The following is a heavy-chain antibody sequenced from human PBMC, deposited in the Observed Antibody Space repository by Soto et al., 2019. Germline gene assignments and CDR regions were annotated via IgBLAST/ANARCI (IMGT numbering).Heavy chain of an antibody. CDR1: GFTVSSNY. CDR2: IYSGGST. J-gene: IGHJ3*02. D-gene: IGHD5-12*01. V-gene: IGHV3-53*04. CDR3: AAPLRGGYDGGAFDI. Sequence: EVQLVESGGGLVQPGGSLRLSCAASGFTVSSNYMSWVRQAPGKGLEWVSVIYSGGSTYYADSVKGRFTISRHNSKNTLYLQMNSLRAEDTAVYYCAAPLRGGYDGGAFDIWGQGTMVTVSS.